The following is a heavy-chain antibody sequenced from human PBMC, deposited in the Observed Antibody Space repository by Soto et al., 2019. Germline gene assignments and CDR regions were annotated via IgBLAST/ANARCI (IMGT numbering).Heavy chain of an antibody. J-gene: IGHJ4*02. CDR1: CGSISRGGYC. D-gene: IGHD6-19*01. V-gene: IGHV4-31*03. Sequence: QVQLQESGPGLVNPSQTLSLTCTVSCGSISRGGYCWSWIRQHPGKGLEWIGYIYYSGSTYYNPSLKRRVTISVETSKNQFSVKLSSVTAADTAVYFCAKSRREQYFFDYWRQGTLVTVSS. CDR3: AKSRREQYFFDY. CDR2: IYYSGST.